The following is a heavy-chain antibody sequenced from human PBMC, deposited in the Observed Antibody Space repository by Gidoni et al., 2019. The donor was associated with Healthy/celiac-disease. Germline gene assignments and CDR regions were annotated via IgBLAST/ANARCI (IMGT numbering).Heavy chain of an antibody. Sequence: QVQLQESGPGLVKPSQTLSLTCTFSGGSLSSGGYYWSWIRQHPGKGLEWIGYIHYRGSTYYNPSLKVRVTISVDTSKNKFSLKLSSVTAADTAVYYCARSRGGVRGVRGFDYWGQGTLVTVSS. D-gene: IGHD3-10*01. CDR2: IHYRGST. CDR3: ARSRGGVRGVRGFDY. J-gene: IGHJ4*02. V-gene: IGHV4-31*03. CDR1: GGSLSSGGYY.